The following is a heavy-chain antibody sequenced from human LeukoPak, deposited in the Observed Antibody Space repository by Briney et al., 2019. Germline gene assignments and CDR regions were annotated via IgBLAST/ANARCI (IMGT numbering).Heavy chain of an antibody. CDR2: IYHSGST. V-gene: IGHV4-4*02. CDR3: ARALKSGFGELSFDY. D-gene: IGHD3-10*01. Sequence: SGTLSLTCAVSGGSISSSNWWCWVRQPPGKGLEWIGEIYHSGSTNYNPSLKSRVTISVDKSKNQFSLKLSSVTAADTAVYYCARALKSGFGELSFDYWGQGTLVTVSS. J-gene: IGHJ4*02. CDR1: GGSISSSNW.